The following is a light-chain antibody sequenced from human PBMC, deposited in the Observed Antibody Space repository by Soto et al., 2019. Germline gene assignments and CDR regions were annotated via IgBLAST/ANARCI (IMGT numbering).Light chain of an antibody. CDR2: RND. Sequence: QSVLNQAPSASGTPGQRVTISCSGSSFNIGSNYVYWYQQLPGTAPKLVIFRNDQRPSGIPDRISGSKSGTSASLAISGLRSEDEADYYCSAWDDSLSGYVFGTGTKVTVL. CDR3: SAWDDSLSGYV. J-gene: IGLJ1*01. V-gene: IGLV1-47*01. CDR1: SFNIGSNY.